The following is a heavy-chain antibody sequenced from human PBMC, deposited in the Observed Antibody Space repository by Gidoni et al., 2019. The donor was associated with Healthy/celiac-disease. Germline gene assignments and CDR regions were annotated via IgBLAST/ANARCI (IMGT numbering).Heavy chain of an antibody. CDR1: VFTFSIYA. J-gene: IGHJ4*02. Sequence: EVQLLESGGGLVQPGGSLRLSCAASVFTFSIYAMRWVRQAPGKGLEWVSAISGSGGSTYYADSVKGRFTIYRDNSKNTLYLQMNSLRAEDTAVYYCASPPEEYYYGSSGYYYGDYWGQGTMVTVSS. D-gene: IGHD3-22*01. CDR3: ASPPEEYYYGSSGYYYGDY. CDR2: ISGSGGST. V-gene: IGHV3-23*01.